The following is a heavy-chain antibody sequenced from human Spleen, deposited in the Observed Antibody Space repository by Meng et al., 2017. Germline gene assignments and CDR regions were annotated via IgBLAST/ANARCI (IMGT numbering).Heavy chain of an antibody. CDR3: ARINRRSLTGFDP. D-gene: IGHD2-8*02. CDR1: GGSFSGHY. Sequence: QVQRLQVGQGLVKPSETLSPTCDVYGGSFSGHYWSWFRQPPGKGLEWIGEIKHSGSTNYNPSLKSRVSISVDTSKNQFSLKLSSVTAADTAVYYCARINRRSLTGFDPWGQGTLVTVSS. J-gene: IGHJ5*02. CDR2: IKHSGST. V-gene: IGHV4-34*01.